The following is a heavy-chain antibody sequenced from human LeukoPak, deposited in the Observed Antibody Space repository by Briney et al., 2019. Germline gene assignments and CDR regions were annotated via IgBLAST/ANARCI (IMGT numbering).Heavy chain of an antibody. CDR1: GGTFSSYA. D-gene: IGHD6-13*01. J-gene: IGHJ4*02. CDR2: IIPILGIA. Sequence: ASVKVSCKASGGTFSSYAISWVRQAPGQGPEWMGRIIPILGIANYAQKFQGRVTITADKSTSTAYMELSSLRSEDTAVYYCASTIAAAGTNYWGQGTLVTVSS. V-gene: IGHV1-69*04. CDR3: ASTIAAAGTNY.